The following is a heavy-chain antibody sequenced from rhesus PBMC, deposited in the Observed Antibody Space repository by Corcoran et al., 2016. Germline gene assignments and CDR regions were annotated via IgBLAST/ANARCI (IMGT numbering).Heavy chain of an antibody. J-gene: IGHJ4*01. D-gene: IGHD3-16*01. V-gene: IGHV4-169*01. Sequence: QLQLQESGPGLVKPSETLSVTCAVSGGSISSSYWSWIRQAPGKGLEWIGYIYGSGSSTNYNPSLKSRDTLSVDTSKNQFSLKLSSVTAADTAVYYCVRLLSYYYASFDYWGQGVLVTVSS. CDR1: GGSISSSY. CDR3: VRLLSYYYASFDY. CDR2: IYGSGSST.